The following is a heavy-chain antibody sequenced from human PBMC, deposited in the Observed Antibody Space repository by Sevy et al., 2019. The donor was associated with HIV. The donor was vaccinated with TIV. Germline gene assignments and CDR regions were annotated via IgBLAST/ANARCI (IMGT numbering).Heavy chain of an antibody. Sequence: GGSPRLSCAASGFTFRTFAMSWVRQAPGKGLQWVSSISDTGTSTYYADSVEGRFTISRDNSKKTLYLQMNSLRAEDTALYYCAKYAGDFPHFDYWGQGTLVTVSS. CDR1: GFTFRTFA. V-gene: IGHV3-23*01. J-gene: IGHJ4*02. D-gene: IGHD7-27*01. CDR3: AKYAGDFPHFDY. CDR2: ISDTGTST.